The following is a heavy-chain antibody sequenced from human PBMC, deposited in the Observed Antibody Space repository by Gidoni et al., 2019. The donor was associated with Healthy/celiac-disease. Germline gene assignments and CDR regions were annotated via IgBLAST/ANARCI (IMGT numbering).Heavy chain of an antibody. D-gene: IGHD3-3*01. CDR2: ISSSSSYI. Sequence: EVQLVESGGGLVKPGGSLRLSCAASGFTFSSYSMNWVRQAPGKGLEWVSSISSSSSYIYYADSVKGRFTISRDNAKNSLYLQMNSLRAEDTAVYYCARDPDYDFWSGLNWFDPWGQGTLVTVSS. CDR3: ARDPDYDFWSGLNWFDP. V-gene: IGHV3-21*01. J-gene: IGHJ5*02. CDR1: GFTFSSYS.